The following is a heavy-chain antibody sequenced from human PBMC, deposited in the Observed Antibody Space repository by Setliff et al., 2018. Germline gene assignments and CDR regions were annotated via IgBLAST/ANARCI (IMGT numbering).Heavy chain of an antibody. CDR2: ISVYNGDT. V-gene: IGHV1-18*01. CDR1: GYTFRNYA. D-gene: IGHD5-18*01. J-gene: IGHJ4*02. CDR3: ARAPSVELVTIRTNSWFTY. Sequence: CKASGYTFRNYAFAWVRQAPGQGLEWVGWISVYNGDTNYAQKFQGRVTLTTDTSTSTAYMELRSLTSDDSAFYYCARAPSVELVTIRTNSWFTYWGQGTLVTRLL.